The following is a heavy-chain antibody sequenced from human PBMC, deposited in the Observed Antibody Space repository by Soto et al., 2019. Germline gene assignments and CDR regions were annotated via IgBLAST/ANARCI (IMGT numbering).Heavy chain of an antibody. J-gene: IGHJ5*01. CDR3: TREHGSYKFWSDYATGVNRFDS. CDR2: ISSSSSSI. D-gene: IGHD3-3*01. CDR1: GFTFSTHS. Sequence: GGSLRLSCAASGFTFSTHSMNWVRQAPGKGLEWVSSISSSSSSIYYADSVKGRFTISRDNAKNSLYLQMNSLRDEDTAVYYWTREHGSYKFWSDYATGVNRFDSWGQGTLVTVSS. V-gene: IGHV3-21*01.